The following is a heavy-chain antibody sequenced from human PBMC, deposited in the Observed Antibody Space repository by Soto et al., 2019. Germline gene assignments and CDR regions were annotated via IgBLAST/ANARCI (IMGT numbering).Heavy chain of an antibody. V-gene: IGHV4-4*02. CDR2: SYHSGST. CDR3: ARATLVGFRFLEVRESSIDL. CDR1: GGSISRNNW. Sequence: WETLSLSCAVSGGSISRNNWWCLVRHPRGKVLEWIGESYHSGSTNYNPSLKSRVTISVDKSKNQFSLQLSSLTAADTAGYYCARATLVGFRFLEVRESSIDLWRQRTMVTVPS. D-gene: IGHD3-3*01. J-gene: IGHJ6*02.